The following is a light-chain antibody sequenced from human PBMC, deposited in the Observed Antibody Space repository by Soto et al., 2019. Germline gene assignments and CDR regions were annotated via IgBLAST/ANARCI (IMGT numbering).Light chain of an antibody. V-gene: IGKV3-11*01. Sequence: EIVLTQSPATLSLSPGERATLSCRASQSVSSYLAWYQQKPGQAPRLLIYDASNRATGIPARFSGSWSGTDFTLTISSLEPEDFAVYYCQQRSNCPPYTFGQGTKLEIK. CDR3: QQRSNCPPYT. J-gene: IGKJ2*01. CDR1: QSVSSY. CDR2: DAS.